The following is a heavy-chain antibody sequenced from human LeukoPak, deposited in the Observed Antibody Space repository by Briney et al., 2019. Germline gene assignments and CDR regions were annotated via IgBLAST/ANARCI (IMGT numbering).Heavy chain of an antibody. V-gene: IGHV3-7*01. CDR1: GFTFSSYW. J-gene: IGHJ4*02. CDR3: ARQPNYGDYVDFDY. Sequence: GGSLRLSCAASGFTFSSYWMSWVRQAPGKGLEWVANIKQDGSEKYYVDSVKGRFTISRDNATNSLYLQMNSLRAEDTAVYYCARQPNYGDYVDFDYWGQGTLVTVSS. D-gene: IGHD4-17*01. CDR2: IKQDGSEK.